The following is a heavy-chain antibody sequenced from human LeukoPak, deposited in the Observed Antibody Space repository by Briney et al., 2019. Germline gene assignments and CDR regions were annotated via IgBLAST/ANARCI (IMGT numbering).Heavy chain of an antibody. J-gene: IGHJ4*02. CDR1: GGTFSSYA. CDR2: IIPIFGTA. CDR3: ARDRVATPPDY. D-gene: IGHD5-12*01. V-gene: IGHV1-69*05. Sequence: VASVKVSCKASGGTFSSYAISWVRQAPGQGLEWMGGIIPIFGTANYAQKLQGRVTMTTDTSTSTAYMELRSLRSDDTAVYYCARDRVATPPDYWGQGTLVTVSS.